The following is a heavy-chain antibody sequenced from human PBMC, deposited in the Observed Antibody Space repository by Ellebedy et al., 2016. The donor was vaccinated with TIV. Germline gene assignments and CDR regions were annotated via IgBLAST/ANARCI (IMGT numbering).Heavy chain of an antibody. CDR2: INWNGDST. CDR1: GFTFDDYG. D-gene: IGHD3-16*02. Sequence: GESLKISCAASGFTFDDYGMSWVRQAPGKGLEWVSGINWNGDSTGYADSVKGRFTISRDNAKNSLYLQMNSLRAEDTALYHCARLSSSLLSDPAEAVDIWGQGTMVTVSS. J-gene: IGHJ3*02. V-gene: IGHV3-20*01. CDR3: ARLSSSLLSDPAEAVDI.